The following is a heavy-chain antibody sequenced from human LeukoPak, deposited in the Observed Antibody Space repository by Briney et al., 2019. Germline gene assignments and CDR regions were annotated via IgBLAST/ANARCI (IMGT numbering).Heavy chain of an antibody. CDR2: IYYTGST. V-gene: IGHV4-59*01. J-gene: IGHJ4*02. CDR1: GGSISSNY. D-gene: IGHD6-6*01. Sequence: SETLSLTCTVSGGSISSNYWSWIRQPPGEGLEWIGYIYYTGSTNYNPSLTSRVNISVDTSKNQFSLNLTSVTAADTAVYYCARWGSIAVARFDYWGQGTLVTVSS. CDR3: ARWGSIAVARFDY.